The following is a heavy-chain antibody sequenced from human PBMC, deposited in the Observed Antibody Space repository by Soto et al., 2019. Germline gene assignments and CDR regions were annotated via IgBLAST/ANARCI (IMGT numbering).Heavy chain of an antibody. Sequence: QITLKESGPTLVKPTQTLTLTCTFSGFSLSTSGLGVGGIRQPPGKALEWLALIYWEDDNRYSPSLKSRLTITRDTSKNQVVLTMTNMDPVDTATYYCAHSPGHLYSNYGLRAFDIWGQGTMVNVSS. J-gene: IGHJ3*02. CDR1: GFSLSTSGLG. CDR3: AHSPGHLYSNYGLRAFDI. D-gene: IGHD4-4*01. CDR2: IYWEDDN. V-gene: IGHV2-5*02.